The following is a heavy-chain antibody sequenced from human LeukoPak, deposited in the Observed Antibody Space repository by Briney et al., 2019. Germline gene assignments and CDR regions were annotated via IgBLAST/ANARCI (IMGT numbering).Heavy chain of an antibody. D-gene: IGHD4-17*01. CDR3: ARGSYTVTTHGYYYGMDV. J-gene: IGHJ6*02. V-gene: IGHV1-69*04. Sequence: ASVKVSCKASGYTFTGFYMHWVRQAPGQGLEWMGRIIPILGIANYAQKFQGRVTITADKSTSTAYMELSSLRSEDTAVYYCARGSYTVTTHGYYYGMDVWGQGTTVTVSS. CDR2: IIPILGIA. CDR1: GYTFTGFY.